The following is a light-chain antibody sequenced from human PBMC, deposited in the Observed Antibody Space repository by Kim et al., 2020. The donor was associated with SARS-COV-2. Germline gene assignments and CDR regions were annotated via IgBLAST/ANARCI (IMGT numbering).Light chain of an antibody. CDR1: QSVSSSY. J-gene: IGKJ4*01. V-gene: IGKV3-20*01. CDR2: GAS. CDR3: QQYGSSPFT. Sequence: EIVLTQSPGTLSLSPGERATLSCRASQSVSSSYLAWYQQKPGQAPRLLIYGASNRATGIPDRVSGSGSGTDFTLTISRLEPEDFAVYYCQQYGSSPFTFGGGTKVDIK.